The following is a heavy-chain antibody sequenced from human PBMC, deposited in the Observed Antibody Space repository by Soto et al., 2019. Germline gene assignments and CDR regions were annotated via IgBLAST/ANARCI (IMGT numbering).Heavy chain of an antibody. J-gene: IGHJ4*02. D-gene: IGHD6-13*01. CDR2: IYYSGST. Sequence: QLQLQESGPGLVKPSETLSLTCTVSGGSISSSSYYWGWIRQPPGKELEWIGSIYYSGSTYYNPSPNSGDTIAVDTSKNKFSQTLSSVTAADTAVYYCARQYGYSSSWYDYWGQGTLVTVSS. CDR1: GGSISSSSYY. V-gene: IGHV4-39*01. CDR3: ARQYGYSSSWYDY.